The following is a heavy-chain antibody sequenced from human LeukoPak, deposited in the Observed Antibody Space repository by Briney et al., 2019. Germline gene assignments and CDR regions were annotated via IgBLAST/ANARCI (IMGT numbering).Heavy chain of an antibody. CDR2: INHSGST. J-gene: IGHJ4*02. D-gene: IGHD3-10*01. Sequence: PSETLSLTCTLSGGSISTYYWSWIRQPPGKGLEWIGEINHSGSTNYNPSLKSRVTISVDTSKNQFSLKLSSVTAADTAVYYCARDHGSGSSIDYWGQGTLVTVSS. CDR3: ARDHGSGSSIDY. V-gene: IGHV4-34*01. CDR1: GGSISTYY.